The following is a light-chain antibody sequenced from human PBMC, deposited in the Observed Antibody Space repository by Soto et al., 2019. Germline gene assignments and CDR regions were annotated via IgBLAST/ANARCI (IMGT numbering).Light chain of an antibody. CDR3: QQYGSSLYT. J-gene: IGKJ2*01. CDR1: QCVKSSY. CDR2: GAS. V-gene: IGKV3-20*01. Sequence: EIVLTQSPGTLSLSPGERATLSCRASQCVKSSYLAWYQQKPGQAPRLLIYGASSRATGIPDRFSGSGSGTDFTLTISRLEPEDFAVYYCQQYGSSLYTFGQGTKLEIK.